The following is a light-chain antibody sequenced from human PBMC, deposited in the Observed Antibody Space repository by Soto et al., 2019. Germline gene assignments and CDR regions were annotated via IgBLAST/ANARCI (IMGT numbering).Light chain of an antibody. CDR1: QGIRND. CDR3: LHDYNYPWT. CDR2: AAS. V-gene: IGKV1-6*01. J-gene: IGKJ1*01. Sequence: AIQMTQSPSSLSASVGDRVTITCRASQGIRNDLGWYQQKPGKAPKIVIYAASSLQSGVPSRFSGSGSGTDFTLTISSLQPEDFATYYCLHDYNYPWTFGQGTTVEIK.